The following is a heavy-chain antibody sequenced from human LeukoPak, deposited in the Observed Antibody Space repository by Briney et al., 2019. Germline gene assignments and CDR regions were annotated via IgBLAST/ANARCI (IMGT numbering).Heavy chain of an antibody. D-gene: IGHD6-19*01. CDR3: AKDARRSSGWWFFDH. V-gene: IGHV3-23*01. J-gene: IGHJ4*02. Sequence: GGSLRLACAASGFALGSLYMGWVRQAPGKGREWVSAISESGDRTYYADSVKGRFTLSRDHSKNTLYRQMNSLRAEDTAVEYCAKDARRSSGWWFFDHWGQGTLVTVSS. CDR1: GFALGSLY. CDR2: ISESGDRT.